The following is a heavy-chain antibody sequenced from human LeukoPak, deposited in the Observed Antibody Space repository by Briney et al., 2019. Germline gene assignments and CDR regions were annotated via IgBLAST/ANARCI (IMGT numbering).Heavy chain of an antibody. V-gene: IGHV4-4*07. J-gene: IGHJ6*02. CDR2: IYTSGST. CDR3: ARDSYGDYYYYYGMDV. Sequence: SETLSLTCTVSGGSINSYYWSWIRQPAGKGLEWIGRIYTSGSTNYNPSLKSRVTMSVDTSKNQFSLKLSSVTAADTAVYYCARDSYGDYYYYYGMDVWGQGTTVTVSS. CDR1: GGSINSYY. D-gene: IGHD4-17*01.